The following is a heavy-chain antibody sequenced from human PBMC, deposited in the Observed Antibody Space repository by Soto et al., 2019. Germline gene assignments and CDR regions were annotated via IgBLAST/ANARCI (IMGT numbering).Heavy chain of an antibody. CDR1: GFTFSSYG. CDR3: ARLELRYFDWSYGGFDP. Sequence: GSLRLSCAASGFTFSSYGMHWVRQATGKGLEWVSSIGSAGDTYYPGSVKGRFTISRENAKNTFYLQMNSLRAGDTAVYYCARLELRYFDWSYGGFDPWGQGTLVTVSS. D-gene: IGHD3-9*01. CDR2: IGSAGDT. J-gene: IGHJ5*02. V-gene: IGHV3-13*01.